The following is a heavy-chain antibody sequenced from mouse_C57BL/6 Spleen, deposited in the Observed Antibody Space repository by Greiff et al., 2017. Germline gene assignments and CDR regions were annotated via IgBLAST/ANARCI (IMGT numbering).Heavy chain of an antibody. CDR2: IYPGDGDT. V-gene: IGHV1-82*01. CDR3: ARSGSNYGGLAY. CDR1: GYAFSSSW. J-gene: IGHJ3*01. D-gene: IGHD2-5*01. Sequence: QVQLQQSGPELVKPGASVKISCKASGYAFSSSWMNWVKQRPGKGLEWIGRIYPGDGDTNYNGKFKGKATLTADKSSSTAYMQLSSLTSEDSAVYFCARSGSNYGGLAYGGQGTLVTVSA.